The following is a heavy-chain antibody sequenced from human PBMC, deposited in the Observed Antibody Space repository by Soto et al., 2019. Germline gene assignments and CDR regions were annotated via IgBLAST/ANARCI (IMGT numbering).Heavy chain of an antibody. CDR3: ARHAPGEVPGAFDI. CDR1: GGSISSSSYY. CDR2: IYYSGST. V-gene: IGHV4-39*01. J-gene: IGHJ3*02. Sequence: SETLSLTCTVSGGSISSSSYYWGWIRQPPGKGLEWIGSIYYSGSTYYNPSLKSRVTISVDTSKNQFSLKLSSVTAADTAVYYCARHAPGEVPGAFDIWGQGTMVTVSS. D-gene: IGHD3-16*01.